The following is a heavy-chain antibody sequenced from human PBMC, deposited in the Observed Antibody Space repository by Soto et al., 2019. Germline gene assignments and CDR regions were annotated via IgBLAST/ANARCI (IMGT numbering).Heavy chain of an antibody. Sequence: ASVKVSCKDSGYTFTSYGISWVRQAPGQGLEWMGWISAYNGNTNYAQKLQGRVTMTTDTSTSTAYMELRSLRSDDTALYYCARERFGYRSSWPHFDYWGQGILVTVAS. CDR3: ARERFGYRSSWPHFDY. J-gene: IGHJ4*02. V-gene: IGHV1-18*01. CDR2: ISAYNGNT. D-gene: IGHD6-13*01. CDR1: GYTFTSYG.